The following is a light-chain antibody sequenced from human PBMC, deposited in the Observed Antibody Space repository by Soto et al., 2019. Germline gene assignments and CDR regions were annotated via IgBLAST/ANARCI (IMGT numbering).Light chain of an antibody. CDR2: GAF. J-gene: IGKJ1*01. CDR3: QHNGASPAWT. Sequence: EIVLTQSPGTLSLSPGERATLSCRASQSVSSSYIAWYQQKPGQAPRLLIYGAFNRASGIPDRFSGSGSGTDFTLTIGRLEHEDFAFYYCQHNGASPAWTFGQGTKVEVK. CDR1: QSVSSSY. V-gene: IGKV3-20*01.